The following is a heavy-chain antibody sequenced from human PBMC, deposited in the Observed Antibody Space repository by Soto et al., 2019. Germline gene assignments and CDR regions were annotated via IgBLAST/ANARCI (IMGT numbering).Heavy chain of an antibody. CDR1: GFTFSSYA. J-gene: IGHJ3*01. CDR2: ISGSGGST. CDR3: AKEELWFFVFSPAKVTHAFDF. D-gene: IGHD3-10*01. Sequence: GGSLRLSCAASGFTFSSYAMSWVRQAPGKGLEWVSAISGSGGSTYYADSVKGRFTISRDNSKNTLYLQMNSLRAEDTAVYYCAKEELWFFVFSPAKVTHAFDFWGQG. V-gene: IGHV3-23*01.